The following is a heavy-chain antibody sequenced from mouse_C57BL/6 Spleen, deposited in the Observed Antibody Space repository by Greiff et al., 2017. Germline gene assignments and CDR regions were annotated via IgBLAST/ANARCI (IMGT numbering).Heavy chain of an antibody. D-gene: IGHD2-4*01. V-gene: IGHV1-15*01. CDR1: GYTFTDYE. J-gene: IGHJ1*03. Sequence: QVQLQQSGAELVRPGASVTLSCKASGYTFTDYEMHWVKQAPVHGLEWIGAIDPETGGTAYNQKFKGKAILTADKSSRTAYMELRSLTSEDSAVYYCTRYDYDDVWGTGTTVTVSS. CDR2: IDPETGGT. CDR3: TRYDYDDV.